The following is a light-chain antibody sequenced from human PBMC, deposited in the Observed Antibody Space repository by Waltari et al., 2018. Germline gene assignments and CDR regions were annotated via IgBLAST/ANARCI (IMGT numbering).Light chain of an antibody. Sequence: DIQMTQSPSSLSASVGERVTLTCRASQTISTRLAWYQQKPGKAPKLLIYKASTLESGVASSFSGSGAGTEFTLTISSLQPGDFATDYCQQYNSFPWTFGHGTKVEIK. CDR1: QTISTR. V-gene: IGKV1-5*03. CDR2: KAS. CDR3: QQYNSFPWT. J-gene: IGKJ1*01.